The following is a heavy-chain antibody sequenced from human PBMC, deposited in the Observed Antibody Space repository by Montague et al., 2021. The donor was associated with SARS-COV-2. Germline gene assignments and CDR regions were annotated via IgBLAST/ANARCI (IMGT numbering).Heavy chain of an antibody. CDR3: VRLGGLRDYYYYGMDV. V-gene: IGHV5-51*01. CDR2: IYPGDSET. CDR1: GYSFISYW. Sequence: QSGAEVKKPGESLKISCKGSGYSFISYWIGWVRQMPGKGLERMGIIYPGDSETRYSPSFQGQVTISADKSISTAYLQWSSLKASDTAMYYCVRLGGLRDYYYYGMDVWGQGTTVTVSS. D-gene: IGHD5-12*01. J-gene: IGHJ6*02.